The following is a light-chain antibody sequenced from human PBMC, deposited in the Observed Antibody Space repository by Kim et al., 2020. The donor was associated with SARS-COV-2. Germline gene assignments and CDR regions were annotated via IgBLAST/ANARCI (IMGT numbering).Light chain of an antibody. J-gene: IGKJ1*01. CDR2: EAS. CDR1: QGISSN. CDR3: QQYNSYPRT. Sequence: DIQMTQSPSSLSASVGDRVTITCRASQGISSNLAWFQHKPGKAPKSLIYEASNLQSGVPSKFSGSGSGTDFTLTISSLQPEDFATYYCQQYNSYPRTFGQGTKV. V-gene: IGKV1-16*02.